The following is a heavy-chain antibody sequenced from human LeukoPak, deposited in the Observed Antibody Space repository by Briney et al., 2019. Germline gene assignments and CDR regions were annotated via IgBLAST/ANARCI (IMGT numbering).Heavy chain of an antibody. Sequence: PGGSLRLSCAASGFTFRSYGMSWVLQAPGKGLEWVSAIAGSGATTNYADSVKGRFTISRDNSKSTLFLQMNSLRVEDTAVYYCAKDSGNWGTNFDYWGQGSLVTVSS. V-gene: IGHV3-23*01. J-gene: IGHJ4*02. CDR2: IAGSGATT. CDR1: GFTFRSYG. CDR3: AKDSGNWGTNFDY. D-gene: IGHD7-27*01.